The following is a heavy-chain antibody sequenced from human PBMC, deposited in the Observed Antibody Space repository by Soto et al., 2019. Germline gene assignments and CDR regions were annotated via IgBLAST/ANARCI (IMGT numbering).Heavy chain of an antibody. J-gene: IGHJ6*03. Sequence: GGSLRLSCAASGFSFRSYAMNWVRQAPGKGLEWVSYISSGSSTIYYADSVKSRFTISRDNAKNSLYLQMDSLSAEETAVYYCASDWYYMDVWGKGTTVTVSS. CDR3: ASDWYYMDV. V-gene: IGHV3-48*01. CDR1: GFSFRSYA. D-gene: IGHD2-21*01. CDR2: ISSGSSTI.